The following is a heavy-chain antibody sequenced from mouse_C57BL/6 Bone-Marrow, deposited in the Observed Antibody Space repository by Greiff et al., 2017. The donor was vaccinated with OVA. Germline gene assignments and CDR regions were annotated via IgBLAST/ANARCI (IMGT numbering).Heavy chain of an antibody. J-gene: IGHJ3*01. CDR3: ARPYYYGSSYVAY. V-gene: IGHV5-15*01. CDR1: GFTFSDYG. CDR2: ISNLAYSI. Sequence: EVHLVASGGGLVQPGGSLKLSCAASGFTFSDYGMAWVRQAPRKGPEWVAFISNLAYSIYYADTVTGRFTISRENAKNTLYLEMSSLRSEDTAMYYCARPYYYGSSYVAYWGQGTLVTVSA. D-gene: IGHD1-1*01.